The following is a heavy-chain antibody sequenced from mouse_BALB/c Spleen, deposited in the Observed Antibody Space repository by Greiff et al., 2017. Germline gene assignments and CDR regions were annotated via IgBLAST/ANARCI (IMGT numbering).Heavy chain of an antibody. J-gene: IGHJ2*01. D-gene: IGHD4-1*01. CDR2: INSNGGST. V-gene: IGHV5-6-3*01. Sequence: VQLQQSGGVLVQPGGSLKLSCAASGFTFSSYGMSWVRQTPDKRLELVATINSNGGSTYYPDSVKGRFTISRDNAKNTLYLQMSSLKSEDTAMYYCAREDWDGDFDYWGQGTTLTVSS. CDR3: AREDWDGDFDY. CDR1: GFTFSSYG.